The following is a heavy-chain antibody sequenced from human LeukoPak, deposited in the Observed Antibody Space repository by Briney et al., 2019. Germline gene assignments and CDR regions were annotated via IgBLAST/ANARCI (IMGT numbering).Heavy chain of an antibody. CDR2: IYSGGST. J-gene: IGHJ4*02. D-gene: IGHD1-14*01. Sequence: PGGSLRLSCAASGFTVSNNYMSWVRQAPGKGLEWIAVIYSGGSTFHADSVKGRLIISRDNSKNTLYLQMDSLRVEDTAVYYCATGTHPGNWGQGTLVTVSS. CDR3: ATGTHPGN. V-gene: IGHV3-66*01. CDR1: GFTVSNNY.